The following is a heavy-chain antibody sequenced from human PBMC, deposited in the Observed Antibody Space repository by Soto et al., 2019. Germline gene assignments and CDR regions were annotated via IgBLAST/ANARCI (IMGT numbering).Heavy chain of an antibody. Sequence: GGSLRLSCAASGFTFSSYEMNWVRQAPGKGLEWVSYISSSGSTIYYADSVKGRFTISRDNAKNSLYLQMNSLRAEDTAVYYCARDGGGAAAGNYYYYGMDVWGHGPTVTVSS. CDR3: ARDGGGAAAGNYYYYGMDV. D-gene: IGHD6-13*01. CDR1: GFTFSSYE. J-gene: IGHJ6*02. V-gene: IGHV3-48*03. CDR2: ISSSGSTI.